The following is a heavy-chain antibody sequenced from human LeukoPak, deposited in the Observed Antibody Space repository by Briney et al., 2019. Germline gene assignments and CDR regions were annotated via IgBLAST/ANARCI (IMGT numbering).Heavy chain of an antibody. CDR1: GFTVSSNY. Sequence: GGSLRLSCAASGFTVSSNYMSWVRQAPGKGLEWVSSISSSSSYIYYADSVKGRFTISRDNAKNSLYLQMNSLRAEDTAVYYCARDLITPGIAAAGTDFDYWGQGTLVTVSS. D-gene: IGHD6-13*01. CDR2: ISSSSSYI. V-gene: IGHV3-21*01. CDR3: ARDLITPGIAAAGTDFDY. J-gene: IGHJ4*02.